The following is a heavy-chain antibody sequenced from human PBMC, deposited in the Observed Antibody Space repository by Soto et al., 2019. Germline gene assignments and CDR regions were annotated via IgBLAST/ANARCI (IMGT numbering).Heavy chain of an antibody. D-gene: IGHD1-26*01. J-gene: IGHJ4*02. CDR1: GFTFSSYS. V-gene: IGHV3-21*01. Sequence: PGGSLRLSCAASGFTFSSYSMNWVRQAPGKGLEWVSSISSSSSYIYYADSVKGRFTISRDNAKNSLYLQMNSLRAEDTAVYYSAREVHRYEAPVGDDYWGQGTLVTVSS. CDR2: ISSSSSYI. CDR3: AREVHRYEAPVGDDY.